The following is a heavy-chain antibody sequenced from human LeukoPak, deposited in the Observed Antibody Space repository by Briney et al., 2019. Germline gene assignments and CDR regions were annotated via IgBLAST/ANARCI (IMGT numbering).Heavy chain of an antibody. CDR1: GFTFSSYA. CDR3: GIPLEKYTYGGNFDY. J-gene: IGHJ4*02. V-gene: IGHV3-23*01. Sequence: PGGSLRLSCEASGFTFSSYAMSWVRQAPGQGLAWVSVISSSADSTYYADSVKGRFTISRDNSKNTLYLQMNNLRAEDTAVDYCGIPLEKYTYGGNFDYWGQGILVTVSS. CDR2: ISSSADST. D-gene: IGHD4-23*01.